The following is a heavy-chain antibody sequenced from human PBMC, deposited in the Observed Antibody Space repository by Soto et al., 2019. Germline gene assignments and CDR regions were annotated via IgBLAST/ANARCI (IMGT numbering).Heavy chain of an antibody. CDR3: ARKGTGTTVWFDP. Sequence: SETLSHTCTVSGSSISSSSYYWGWIRKPPGKGLEWIGSIYYSGSTYNNPSLKSRVTISVDTSKNQFSLKLSSVTAADTAVYYCARKGTGTTVWFDPWGQGTLVTVSS. J-gene: IGHJ5*02. V-gene: IGHV4-39*01. CDR2: IYYSGST. CDR1: GSSISSSSYY. D-gene: IGHD1-7*01.